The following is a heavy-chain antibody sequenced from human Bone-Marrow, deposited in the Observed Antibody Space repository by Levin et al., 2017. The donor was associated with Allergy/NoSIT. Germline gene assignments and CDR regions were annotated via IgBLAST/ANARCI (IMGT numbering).Heavy chain of an antibody. Sequence: GGSLRLSCAASGFTFSSYGMHWVRQAPGKGLEWVAVIWYDGSNKYYADSVKGRFTISRDNSKNTLYLQMNSLRAEDTAVYYCARDVPAIGFDYWGQGTLVTVSS. CDR3: ARDVPAIGFDY. V-gene: IGHV3-33*01. D-gene: IGHD5-18*01. CDR1: GFTFSSYG. J-gene: IGHJ4*02. CDR2: IWYDGSNK.